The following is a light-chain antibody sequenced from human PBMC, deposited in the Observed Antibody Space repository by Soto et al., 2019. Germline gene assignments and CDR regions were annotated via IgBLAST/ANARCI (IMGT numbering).Light chain of an antibody. Sequence: QTVVTQESSFSVSPGGTVTLTCGLISASVSTANHPSWYQQTPGQAPRTLIYSTSTRSSGVPDRFSGSILGNKAALTITGAQADDEADYYCALLMGNGISVFGPGTTVTVL. CDR3: ALLMGNGISV. J-gene: IGLJ1*01. CDR1: SASVSTANH. CDR2: STS. V-gene: IGLV8-61*01.